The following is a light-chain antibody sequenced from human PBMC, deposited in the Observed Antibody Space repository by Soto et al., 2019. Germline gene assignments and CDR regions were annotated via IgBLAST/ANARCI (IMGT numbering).Light chain of an antibody. Sequence: DIQMTQSPSTLSASVGDRVTITCRASQTISSWLAWYQQKPGKAPKLLIYDASSLESGVPSRFSGRGSGTQFTLTISSLQPDDFATYYCQPYNSFSGTFGPGTKE. CDR2: DAS. J-gene: IGKJ1*01. V-gene: IGKV1-5*01. CDR3: QPYNSFSGT. CDR1: QTISSW.